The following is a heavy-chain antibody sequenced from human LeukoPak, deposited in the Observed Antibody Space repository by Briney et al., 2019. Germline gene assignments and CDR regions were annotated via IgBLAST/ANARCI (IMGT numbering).Heavy chain of an antibody. CDR1: GYTFTGYY. D-gene: IGHD3-3*02. CDR3: ARDLHFWSGYVFDY. CDR2: INPNSGGT. J-gene: IGHJ4*02. V-gene: IGHV1-2*02. Sequence: ASVKVSCKASGYTFTGYYMRWVRQAPGQGLEWMGWINPNSGGTNYAQKFQGRVTMTRDTSISTAYMELSRLRSDDTAVYYCARDLHFWSGYVFDYWGQGTLVTVSS.